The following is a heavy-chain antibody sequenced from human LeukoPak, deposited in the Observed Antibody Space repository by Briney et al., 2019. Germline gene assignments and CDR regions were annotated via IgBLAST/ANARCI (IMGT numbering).Heavy chain of an antibody. D-gene: IGHD6-19*01. CDR2: INHSGST. V-gene: IGHV4-34*01. J-gene: IGHJ5*02. CDR3: ARGNPQWLVRWMYNWFDP. Sequence: SETLSLTCAVYGGSFSGYYWSWIRQPPGKGLEWIGEINHSGSTNYNPSLKSRVTISVDTSKNQFSLKLSSVAAADTAVYYCARGNPQWLVRWMYNWFDPWGQGTLVTVSS. CDR1: GGSFSGYY.